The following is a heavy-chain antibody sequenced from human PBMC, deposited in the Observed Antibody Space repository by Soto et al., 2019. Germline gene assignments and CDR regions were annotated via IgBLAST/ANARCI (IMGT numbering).Heavy chain of an antibody. CDR1: GFTFSSYG. Sequence: QVQLVESGGGVVQPGRSLRLSCAASGFTFSSYGMHWVRQAPGKGLEWVAVISYDGSNKYYADSVKGRFTISRDNSKNTLYLPMNSLRAEDTAVYYCAKDQRLRYFDRGFDYWGQGTLVTVSS. CDR2: ISYDGSNK. J-gene: IGHJ4*02. V-gene: IGHV3-30*18. CDR3: AKDQRLRYFDRGFDY. D-gene: IGHD3-9*01.